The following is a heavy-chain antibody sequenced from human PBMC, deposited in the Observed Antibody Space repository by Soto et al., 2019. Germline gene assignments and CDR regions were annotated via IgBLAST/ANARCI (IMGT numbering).Heavy chain of an antibody. D-gene: IGHD3-3*01. CDR2: ISSSSSYT. V-gene: IGHV3-11*06. CDR1: VLTFSDQY. J-gene: IGHJ6*02. Sequence: GGSLLLASAASVLTFSDQYMGWIRQAPGRGQEWVSYISSSSSYTNYADSVKGRFTISRDNAKNSLYLQMSSLRAEDTAVYYCAREFWSGSYKLSYGMDVWGQGTSVTVSS. CDR3: AREFWSGSYKLSYGMDV.